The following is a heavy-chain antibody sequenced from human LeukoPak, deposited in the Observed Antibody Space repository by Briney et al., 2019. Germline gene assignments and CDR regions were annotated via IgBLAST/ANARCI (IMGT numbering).Heavy chain of an antibody. CDR2: IYTSGST. D-gene: IGHD6-13*01. V-gene: IGHV4-61*02. Sequence: PSETLSLTCTVSGGSISSGSYYWSWIRQPAGKGLEWIGRIYTSGSTNYNPSLKSRVTISVDTSKNQFSLKLSSVTAADTAVYYCARGQQLVYYYYYMDVWGKGTTVTVSS. CDR1: GGSISSGSYY. J-gene: IGHJ6*03. CDR3: ARGQQLVYYYYYMDV.